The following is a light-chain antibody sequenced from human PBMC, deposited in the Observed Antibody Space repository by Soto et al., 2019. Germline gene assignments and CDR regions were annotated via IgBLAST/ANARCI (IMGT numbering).Light chain of an antibody. CDR1: QSVSSN. CDR2: GAS. Sequence: EIVMTQSPATLSVSPGERATLSCRASQSVSSNLAWYQQKPGQAPRLLIYGASTRATGIPARFSGSRSGTEFTLTISSLQSEDFAVYYCQQYNNWPPLVTFGPGTKVDIK. V-gene: IGKV3-15*01. J-gene: IGKJ3*01. CDR3: QQYNNWPPLVT.